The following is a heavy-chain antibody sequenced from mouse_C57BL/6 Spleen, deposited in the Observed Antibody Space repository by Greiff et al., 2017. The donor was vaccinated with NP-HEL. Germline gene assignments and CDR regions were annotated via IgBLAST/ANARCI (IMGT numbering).Heavy chain of an antibody. J-gene: IGHJ2*01. D-gene: IGHD3-2*02. CDR3: ARVAAQAKGDYFDY. CDR2: IYPGDGDT. CDR1: GYAFSSSW. Sequence: VQLQQSGPELVKPGASVKISCKASGYAFSSSWMNWVKQRPGKGLEWIGRIYPGDGDTNYNGKFKGKATLTADKSSSTAYMQLSSLTSEDSAVYFCARVAAQAKGDYFDYWGQGTTLTVSS. V-gene: IGHV1-82*01.